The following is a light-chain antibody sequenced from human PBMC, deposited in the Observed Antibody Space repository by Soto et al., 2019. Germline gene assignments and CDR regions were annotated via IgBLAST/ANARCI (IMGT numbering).Light chain of an antibody. J-gene: IGKJ3*01. V-gene: IGKV3-11*01. CDR1: QSVSSY. CDR3: QQRSNWLFT. CDR2: DAS. Sequence: EIVLTQSPATLSLSPGERATLSCRASQSVSSYLAWYQQKPGQAHRLLISDASNRATGIPARFSGSGSGTDGTLTLSSLEPEDFAVYYCQQRSNWLFTFGPGTKVDSK.